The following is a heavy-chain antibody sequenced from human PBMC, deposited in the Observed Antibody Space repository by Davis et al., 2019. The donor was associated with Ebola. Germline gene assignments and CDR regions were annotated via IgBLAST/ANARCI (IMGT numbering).Heavy chain of an antibody. CDR2: INPSGGST. J-gene: IGHJ4*02. CDR3: ARSGMVQGVTNDLKY. CDR1: GYTFTSYG. D-gene: IGHD3-10*01. Sequence: ASVKVSCKASGYTFTSYGISWVRQAPGQGLEWMGIINPSGGSTSYAQKFQGRVTMTRDTSTSTVYMELSSLRSEDTAVYYCARSGMVQGVTNDLKYWGQGTLVTVSS. V-gene: IGHV1-46*01.